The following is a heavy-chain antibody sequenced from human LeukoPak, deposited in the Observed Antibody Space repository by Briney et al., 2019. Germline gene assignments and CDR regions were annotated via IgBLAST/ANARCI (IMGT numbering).Heavy chain of an antibody. CDR1: GGTFSSYA. D-gene: IGHD2-2*01. CDR2: IIPIFGTA. V-gene: IGHV1-69*01. CDR3: ARVILGYCSSTSCYGYYYYGMDV. J-gene: IGHJ6*02. Sequence: ASVKVSCKASGGTFSSYAISWVRQAPGQGLEWMGGIIPIFGTANYAQKFRGRVTITADESTSTAYMELSSLRSEDTAVYYCARVILGYCSSTSCYGYYYYGMDVWGQGTTVTVSS.